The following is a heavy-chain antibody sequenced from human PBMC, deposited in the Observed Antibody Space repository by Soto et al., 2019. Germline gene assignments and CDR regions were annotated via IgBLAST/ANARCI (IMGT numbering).Heavy chain of an antibody. D-gene: IGHD3-22*01. CDR1: GGSISSGDYY. CDR3: ARADATYYYDSSGYYYGKERYYGMDV. CDR2: IYYSGST. J-gene: IGHJ6*02. V-gene: IGHV4-30-4*01. Sequence: PSETLSLTCTVSGGSISSGDYYWSWIRQPPGKGLEWIGYIYYSGSTYYNPSLKSRVTISVDTSKDQFSLTLSSVTAADTAVYYCARADATYYYDSSGYYYGKERYYGMDVWGQGTTVTVSS.